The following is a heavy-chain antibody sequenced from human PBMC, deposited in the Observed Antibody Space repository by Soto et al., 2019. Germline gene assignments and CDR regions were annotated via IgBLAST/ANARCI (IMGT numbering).Heavy chain of an antibody. J-gene: IGHJ4*02. D-gene: IGHD6-13*01. CDR1: GGTFSSYT. V-gene: IGHV1-69*02. Sequence: QVQLVQSGAEVKKPGSSVKVSCKASGGTFSSYTISWVRQAPGQGLEWMGRIIPILGIANYAQKFQGRVTITADKSTSTAYMELSSLRSEDTAGYYCARVPPSLLAAGKLFDYWGQGTLVTVSS. CDR2: IIPILGIA. CDR3: ARVPPSLLAAGKLFDY.